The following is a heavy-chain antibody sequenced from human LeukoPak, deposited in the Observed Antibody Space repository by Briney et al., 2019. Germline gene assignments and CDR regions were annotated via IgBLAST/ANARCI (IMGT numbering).Heavy chain of an antibody. V-gene: IGHV4-30-2*01. CDR3: ARDSSESGIAFDY. CDR1: GDSINSGGHY. J-gene: IGHJ4*02. CDR2: IYYSGAA. D-gene: IGHD6-13*01. Sequence: SETLSLTCTVSGDSINSGGHYWSWIRQPRGKGLEWIGYIYYSGAAYYSSSLKSRVTISVDGSKNQFSLKLTSVTAADTAVYYCARDSSESGIAFDYWGQGTLVAVSS.